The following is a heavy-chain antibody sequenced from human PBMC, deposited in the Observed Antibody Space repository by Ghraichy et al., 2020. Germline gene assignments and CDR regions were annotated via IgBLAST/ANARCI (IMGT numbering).Heavy chain of an antibody. CDR2: INPSGGST. CDR1: GERLKSYY. Sequence: ASVKVSGKGEGERLKSYYMHWVRQAPGQGLEWMGIINPSGGSTSYAQKFQGRVTMTRDTSTSTVYMELSSLRSEDTAVYYCARGDLYYYYGMDVWGQGTTGTVSS. V-gene: IGHV1-46*02. CDR3: ARGDLYYYYGMDV. J-gene: IGHJ6*02.